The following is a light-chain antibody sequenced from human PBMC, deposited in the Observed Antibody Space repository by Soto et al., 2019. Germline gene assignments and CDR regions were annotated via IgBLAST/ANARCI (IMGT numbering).Light chain of an antibody. Sequence: EIVLTQSPATLSLSPGERATLSCRASQSVSSYLAWYQQKPGQAPRLLIYDASNRATGIPARFSGSGSGTAFTLTISSLEPEDSAVYYCQHRSNWPPLTFGGGTKVEIK. CDR2: DAS. CDR1: QSVSSY. V-gene: IGKV3-11*01. J-gene: IGKJ4*01. CDR3: QHRSNWPPLT.